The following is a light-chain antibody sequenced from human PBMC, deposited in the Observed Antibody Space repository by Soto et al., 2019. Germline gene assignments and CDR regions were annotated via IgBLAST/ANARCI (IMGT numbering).Light chain of an antibody. CDR2: VNSDGRV. CDR1: SGHSSYA. Sequence: QPVLTQSPSASASLGASVKLTCTLSSGHSSYAIAWHQHQPEKGPRLLMKVNSDGRVTKGDGIPDRFSGSSSGAERYLTIPSLQSEDDADYDCQTWDSPHGVFGRGTKLTVL. J-gene: IGLJ3*02. CDR3: QTWDSPHGV. V-gene: IGLV4-69*02.